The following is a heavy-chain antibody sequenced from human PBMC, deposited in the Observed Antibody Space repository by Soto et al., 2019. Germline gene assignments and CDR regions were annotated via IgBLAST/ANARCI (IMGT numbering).Heavy chain of an antibody. Sequence: SLTCAVSGGSISSGGYSWSWIRQPPGKGLEWIGYIYHSGSTYYNPSLKSRVTISVDRSKNQFSLKLSSVTAADTAVYYCARGGRPYYFDYWGQGTLVTVSS. CDR2: IYHSGST. CDR3: ARGGRPYYFDY. J-gene: IGHJ4*02. D-gene: IGHD5-12*01. V-gene: IGHV4-30-2*01. CDR1: GGSISSGGYS.